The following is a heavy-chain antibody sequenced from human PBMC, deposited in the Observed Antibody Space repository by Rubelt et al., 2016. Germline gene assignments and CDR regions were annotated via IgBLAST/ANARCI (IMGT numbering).Heavy chain of an antibody. J-gene: IGHJ4*02. Sequence: QVQLVESGGGVVQPGRSLRLSCAASGFTFITYAIHWVRQAPGKGLEWVAVISYDGSTQYYADSVKGRVTISRDNSKNTLYLQMNSLRAEDTAVYYCARTSAVVGPFDFWGQGTLVTVSS. V-gene: IGHV3-30*04. CDR1: GFTFITYA. D-gene: IGHD6-19*01. CDR2: ISYDGSTQ. CDR3: ARTSAVVGPFDF.